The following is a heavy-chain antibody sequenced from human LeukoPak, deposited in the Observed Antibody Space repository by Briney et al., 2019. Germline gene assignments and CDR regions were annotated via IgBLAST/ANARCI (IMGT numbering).Heavy chain of an antibody. J-gene: IGHJ4*02. CDR3: ARDEGLGTVTTYLGY. V-gene: IGHV3-30*02. CDR1: GFTFSRYG. CDR2: IRYDGSNK. Sequence: GGSLRLSCAASGFTFSRYGMHWVRHAPGKGLEWVAFIRYDGSNKYYADSVRGRFTSSRDNSQNTLYLQMISLRVEDTAVYYCARDEGLGTVTTYLGYWGQGTLVTVSS. D-gene: IGHD4-17*01.